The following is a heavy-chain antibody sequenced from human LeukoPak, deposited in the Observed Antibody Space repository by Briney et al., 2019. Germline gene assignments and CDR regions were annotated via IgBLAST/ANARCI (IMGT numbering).Heavy chain of an antibody. D-gene: IGHD3-22*01. Sequence: GASVKVSCKASGYTFTGYYMHWVRQAPGQGLEWMGRINSNSGGTNYAQKFQGRVTMTRDTSISTAYMELSRLRSDDTAVYYCARGTYYYDSSGYYHFDYWGQGTLVTVSS. J-gene: IGHJ4*02. CDR2: INSNSGGT. CDR3: ARGTYYYDSSGYYHFDY. V-gene: IGHV1-2*06. CDR1: GYTFTGYY.